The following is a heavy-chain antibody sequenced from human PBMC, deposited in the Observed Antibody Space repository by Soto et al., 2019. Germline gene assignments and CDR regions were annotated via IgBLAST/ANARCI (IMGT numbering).Heavy chain of an antibody. CDR2: ISAYNGNT. V-gene: IGHV1-18*04. Sequence: QVQLVQSGAEVKKPGASVKVSCKASGYTFTSYGISWVRQAPGQGLEWMGWISAYNGNTNYAQKLQGRATMTTDTSTRTAYMELRSLRSADTAVYYCAMPGVVSCSRCWFDHLGQGTLVTVSS. D-gene: IGHD2-2*01. CDR1: GYTFTSYG. J-gene: IGHJ5*02. CDR3: AMPGVVSCSRCWFDH.